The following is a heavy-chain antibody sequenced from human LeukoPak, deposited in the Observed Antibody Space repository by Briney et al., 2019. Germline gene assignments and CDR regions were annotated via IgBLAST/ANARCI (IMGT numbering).Heavy chain of an antibody. Sequence: GGSLRLSCAASGFTFSSYEMNWVRQAPGKGLVWVSRINSDGSSTSYADSVKGRFTISRDNAKNTLYLQMNSLRAEDTAVYYCASMRWLQSSVDYWGQGTLVTVSS. J-gene: IGHJ4*02. V-gene: IGHV3-74*01. CDR1: GFTFSSYE. CDR3: ASMRWLQSSVDY. D-gene: IGHD5-24*01. CDR2: INSDGSST.